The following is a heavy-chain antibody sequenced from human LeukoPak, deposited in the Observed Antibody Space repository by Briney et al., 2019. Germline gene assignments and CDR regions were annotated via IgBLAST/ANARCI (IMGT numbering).Heavy chain of an antibody. CDR2: INHSGST. Sequence: PSETLSLTCAVYGGSFSGYYWSWIRQPPGKGLEWIGEINHSGSTNYNPSLKSRVTISVDTSKNQFSLKLSSVTAADTAVYYCARDAWLDGDTSLVWGKGTLVTVSS. CDR1: GGSFSGYY. CDR3: ARDAWLDGDTSLV. D-gene: IGHD3-10*01. V-gene: IGHV4-34*01. J-gene: IGHJ4*02.